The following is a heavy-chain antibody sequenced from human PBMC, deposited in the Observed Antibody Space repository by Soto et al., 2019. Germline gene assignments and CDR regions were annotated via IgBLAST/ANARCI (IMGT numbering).Heavy chain of an antibody. CDR3: ARGFRRLVVASNVWDYYGMDV. V-gene: IGHV3-21*01. Sequence: PGGSLRLSCAASGFTFSSYSMNWVRQAPGKGLEWVSSISSSSSYIYYADSVKGRFTISRDNAKNSLYLQMNSLRAEDTAVYYCARGFRRLVVASNVWDYYGMDVWGQGTTVTVS. J-gene: IGHJ6*02. CDR2: ISSSSSYI. CDR1: GFTFSSYS. D-gene: IGHD6-19*01.